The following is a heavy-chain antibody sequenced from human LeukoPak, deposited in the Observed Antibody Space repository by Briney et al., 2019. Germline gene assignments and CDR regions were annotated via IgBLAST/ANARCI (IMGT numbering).Heavy chain of an antibody. CDR1: GFTFSSYW. J-gene: IGHJ4*02. V-gene: IGHV3-74*01. CDR2: IKSDGSST. Sequence: PGGSLRLSCAASGFTFSSYWMHWVRQAPGKGLVWVSRIKSDGSSTSYADSVRGRFTISRDNSKNTLYLQMNSLRAEDAAVYFCAKAPVTSCRGAYCYPFDSWGQGTLVTVSS. D-gene: IGHD2-21*01. CDR3: AKAPVTSCRGAYCYPFDS.